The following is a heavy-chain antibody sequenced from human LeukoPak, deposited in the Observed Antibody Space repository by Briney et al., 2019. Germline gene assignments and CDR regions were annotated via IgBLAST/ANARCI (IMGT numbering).Heavy chain of an antibody. CDR2: IYYSGST. J-gene: IGHJ3*02. CDR3: AKDGGYYGSGSYRPSLNDAFDI. CDR1: GGSISSYY. Sequence: PSETLSLTCTVSGGSISSYYWSWIRQPPGKGLEWIGYIYYSGSTNYNPSLKSRVTISVDTSKNQFSLKLNSVTAADTAVYYCAKDGGYYGSGSYRPSLNDAFDIWGQGTMVTVSS. D-gene: IGHD3-10*01. V-gene: IGHV4-59*12.